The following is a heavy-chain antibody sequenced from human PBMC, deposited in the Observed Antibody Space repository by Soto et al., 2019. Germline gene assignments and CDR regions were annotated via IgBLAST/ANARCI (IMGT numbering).Heavy chain of an antibody. D-gene: IGHD6-13*01. CDR2: ISSSSSYI. V-gene: IGHV3-21*01. CDR3: ARGAAAGTPGFDY. Sequence: GGSLRLSCAASGFTLSSYSMNWVRQAPGKGLEWVSSISSSSSYIYYADSVKGRFTISRDNAKNSLHLQMNSLRAEDTAVYYCARGAAAGTPGFDYWGQGTLVTVSS. CDR1: GFTLSSYS. J-gene: IGHJ4*02.